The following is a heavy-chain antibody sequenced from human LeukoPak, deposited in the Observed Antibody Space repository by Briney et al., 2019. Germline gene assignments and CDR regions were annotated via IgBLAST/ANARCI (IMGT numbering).Heavy chain of an antibody. Sequence: SETLSLTCAVYGGSFSGYYWSWIRQPPGKGLEWIGEISHSGSTNYNPSLKSRVTISVDTSKNQFSLKLSSVTAADTAVYYCARGIRAGYDYWGQGTLVTVSS. J-gene: IGHJ4*02. V-gene: IGHV4-34*01. CDR1: GGSFSGYY. CDR3: ARGIRAGYDY. CDR2: ISHSGST. D-gene: IGHD5-24*01.